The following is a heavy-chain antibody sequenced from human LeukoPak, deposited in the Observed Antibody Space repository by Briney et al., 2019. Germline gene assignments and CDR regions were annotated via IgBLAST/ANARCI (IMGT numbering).Heavy chain of an antibody. D-gene: IGHD6-19*01. Sequence: GGSLRLSCAAPGFMFHDYAIHWARQAPGKGLEWVSLISGDGGSTFYAASVKGRFTISRDNSKNSLYLQMNSLRSDDTALYYCARESESSGWYDYWGQGTLVTVSS. CDR2: ISGDGGST. CDR1: GFMFHDYA. J-gene: IGHJ4*02. CDR3: ARESESSGWYDY. V-gene: IGHV3-43*02.